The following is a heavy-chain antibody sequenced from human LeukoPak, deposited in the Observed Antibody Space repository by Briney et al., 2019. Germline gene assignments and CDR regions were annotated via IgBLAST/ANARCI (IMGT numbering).Heavy chain of an antibody. D-gene: IGHD5-12*01. V-gene: IGHV3-48*01. Sequence: PGGSLRLSCAASGFTFSSYSMNWVRQAPGKGLEWISYITTSGGAKNYADSVKGRFSISRDNSKNTLYLQMNSLRAEDTAVYYCARDKEGGYMFDYWGQGTLVTVSS. CDR2: ITTSGGAK. CDR3: ARDKEGGYMFDY. CDR1: GFTFSSYS. J-gene: IGHJ4*02.